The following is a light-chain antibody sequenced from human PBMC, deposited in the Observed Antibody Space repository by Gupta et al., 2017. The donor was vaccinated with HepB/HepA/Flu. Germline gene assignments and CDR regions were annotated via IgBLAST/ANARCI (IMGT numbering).Light chain of an antibody. CDR2: EVS. J-gene: IGLJ3*02. Sequence: QSALTQPPSVSGSPGPSVTISCTGSSSDIGSYNRVSWYQQPPDTAPKLMIFEVSNRPAGVPYRFSGSKSGNTASLTVSGLQAEDEGDYYCSSYTSSNTWVFGGGTKLTVL. CDR1: SSDIGSYNR. CDR3: SSYTSSNTWV. V-gene: IGLV2-18*02.